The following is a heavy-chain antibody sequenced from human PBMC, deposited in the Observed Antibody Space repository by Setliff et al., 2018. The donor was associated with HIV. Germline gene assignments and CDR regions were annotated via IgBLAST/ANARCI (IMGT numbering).Heavy chain of an antibody. CDR1: GGSISTSRYY. CDR2: IYYSGST. D-gene: IGHD1-1*01. V-gene: IGHV4-61*01. J-gene: IGHJ3*02. CDR3: ARSYNYDAFDI. Sequence: SETLSLTCTVSGGSISTSRYYWSWIRQPPGKGLEWIGYIYYSGSTNYNPSLKSRVTISVDTSKNQFSLKLSSVTAADTAVYYCARSYNYDAFDIWGQGTMVTVSS.